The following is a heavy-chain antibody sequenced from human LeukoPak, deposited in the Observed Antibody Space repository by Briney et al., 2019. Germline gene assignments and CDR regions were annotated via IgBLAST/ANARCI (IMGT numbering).Heavy chain of an antibody. CDR3: TTSAVGIPGIS. CDR2: IRSKAYGGTA. V-gene: IGHV3-49*04. D-gene: IGHD4-23*01. J-gene: IGHJ5*02. Sequence: PGRSLRLPCTASGFTFGDYALSWVRQAPGKGLEWVGLIRSKAYGGTAEYAASVQGRFTISRDDSTSIADLQMNSLKTEDTALYYCTTSAVGIPGISWGQGTLVTVSS. CDR1: GFTFGDYA.